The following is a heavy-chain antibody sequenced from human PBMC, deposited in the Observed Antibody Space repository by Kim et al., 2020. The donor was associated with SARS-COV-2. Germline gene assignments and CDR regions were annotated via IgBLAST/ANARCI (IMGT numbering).Heavy chain of an antibody. CDR1: GYTFSDFRNYY. CDR3: VRGRPGAYDLLFPY. Sequence: ASVKVSCRASGYTFSDFRNYYMHWLRHAPGQGLEWMGRINPNSGGTDYAQKFQGRVTMTRDASISTAFMELRSLTSDDSAVYFCVRGRPGAYDLLFPYWG. CDR2: INPNSGGT. V-gene: IGHV1-2*06. D-gene: IGHD3-9*01. J-gene: IGHJ4*01.